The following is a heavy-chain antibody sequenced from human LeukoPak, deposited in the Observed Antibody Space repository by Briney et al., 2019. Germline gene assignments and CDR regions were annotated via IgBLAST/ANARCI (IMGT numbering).Heavy chain of an antibody. D-gene: IGHD6-19*01. CDR2: ISYDGSNK. V-gene: IGHV3-30*03. Sequence: GGSLRLSCAASGFTFSSYGIHWVRQAPGKGLEWVAVISYDGSNKYYADSVKGRFTISRDNSKNTLYLQMNSLRAEDTAVYYCATGSGWYSVDYWGQGTLVTVSS. CDR1: GFTFSSYG. CDR3: ATGSGWYSVDY. J-gene: IGHJ4*02.